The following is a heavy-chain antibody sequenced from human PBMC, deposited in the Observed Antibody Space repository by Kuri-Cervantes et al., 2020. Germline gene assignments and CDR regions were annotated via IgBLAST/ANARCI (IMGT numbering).Heavy chain of an antibody. Sequence: SETLSLTCTVSGGSISSYYWSWIRQPPGKGLEWIGYIYYSGSTNYNPSLKSRVTISVDTSKNQFSLKLSSVTAADTAVYYCARDRFKLIAAAGIHYYYGMDVWGQGTTVTVSS. V-gene: IGHV4-59*01. CDR2: IYYSGST. D-gene: IGHD6-13*01. CDR1: GGSISSYY. J-gene: IGHJ6*02. CDR3: ARDRFKLIAAAGIHYYYGMDV.